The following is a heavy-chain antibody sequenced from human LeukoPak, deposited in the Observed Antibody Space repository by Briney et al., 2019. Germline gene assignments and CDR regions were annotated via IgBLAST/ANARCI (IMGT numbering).Heavy chain of an antibody. Sequence: GRSLILSCAASGFTFSSYGMHWVRQAPGKGLEWVAVIWSDGSSKHYADSVKGRSTISRDNSKNTLYLQMSSLRAEDTALYYCARGQPPSYYDMDVWGQGTTVTVSS. CDR3: ARGQPPSYYDMDV. J-gene: IGHJ6*02. CDR1: GFTFSSYG. D-gene: IGHD6-13*01. V-gene: IGHV3-33*01. CDR2: IWSDGSSK.